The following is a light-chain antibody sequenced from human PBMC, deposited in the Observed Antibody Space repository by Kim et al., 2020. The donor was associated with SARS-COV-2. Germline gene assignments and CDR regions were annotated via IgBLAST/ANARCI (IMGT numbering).Light chain of an antibody. CDR3: QAWDSSTVV. V-gene: IGLV3-1*01. CDR2: QDS. J-gene: IGLJ2*01. CDR1: KLGDKY. Sequence: SYELTQPPSVSVSPGQTASISCSGDKLGDKYACWYQLKPGQSTVLVIYQDSKRPSGIPERFSGSNSGNTATLTISGTQAMDEADYYCQAWDSSTVVFGGGTHLTVL.